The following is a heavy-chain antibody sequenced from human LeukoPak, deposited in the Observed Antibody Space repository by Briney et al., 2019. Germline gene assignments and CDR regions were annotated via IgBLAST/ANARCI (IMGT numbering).Heavy chain of an antibody. CDR2: IGASGSTK. Sequence: GGSLRLSCAASGFTFSSYSMNWVRRAPGKGLEWVSYIGASGSTKHYADSVKGRFTIPRDNAKNSLYLQMNSLRDDDTAVYFCARGVVTAIFPYFDLWGRGALVTVSS. V-gene: IGHV3-48*02. J-gene: IGHJ2*01. CDR3: ARGVVTAIFPYFDL. CDR1: GFTFSSYS. D-gene: IGHD2-21*02.